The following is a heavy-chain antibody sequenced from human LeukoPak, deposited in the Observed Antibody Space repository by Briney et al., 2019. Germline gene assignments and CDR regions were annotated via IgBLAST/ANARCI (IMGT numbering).Heavy chain of an antibody. J-gene: IGHJ3*02. CDR3: AREDYYDSSGYYFDAFDI. CDR2: ISSSSSYI. V-gene: IGHV3-21*01. D-gene: IGHD3-22*01. CDR1: GFRFSDAW. Sequence: GGSLRLSCAASGFRFSDAWMTWVRQAPGKGLEWVSSISSSSSYIYYADSVKGRFTISRDNTKNSLYLQMNSLRAEDTAVYYCAREDYYDSSGYYFDAFDIWGQGTMVTVSS.